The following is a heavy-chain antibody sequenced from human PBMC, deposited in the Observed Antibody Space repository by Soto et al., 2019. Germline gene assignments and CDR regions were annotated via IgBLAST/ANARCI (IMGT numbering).Heavy chain of an antibody. CDR2: INHSGST. CDR1: GGSFSGYY. J-gene: IGHJ4*02. CDR3: ARGGYCTNGVCYFPY. V-gene: IGHV4-34*01. Sequence: SETPSLTCAVYGGSFSGYYWSWIRQPPGKGLEWIGEINHSGSTNYNPSLKSRVTISVDTSKNQFSLKLSSVTAADTAVYYCARGGYCTNGVCYFPYWGQGTLVTVSS. D-gene: IGHD2-8*01.